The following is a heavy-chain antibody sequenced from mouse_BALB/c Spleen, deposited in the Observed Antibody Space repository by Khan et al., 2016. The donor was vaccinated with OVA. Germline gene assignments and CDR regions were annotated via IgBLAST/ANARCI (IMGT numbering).Heavy chain of an antibody. CDR1: GYTFTDYY. J-gene: IGHJ3*01. V-gene: IGHV1-77*01. Sequence: QVQLQQSGAELARPGASVKLSCKASGYTFTDYYINWVKLRTGQGLEWIGEISPGSGDTYYNERIKGKATLTADKSSCTAYMQLSSLTSEASAVCCWARVNYFGYPFAYGGQGTLVTVSA. D-gene: IGHD1-2*01. CDR3: ARVNYFGYPFAY. CDR2: ISPGSGDT.